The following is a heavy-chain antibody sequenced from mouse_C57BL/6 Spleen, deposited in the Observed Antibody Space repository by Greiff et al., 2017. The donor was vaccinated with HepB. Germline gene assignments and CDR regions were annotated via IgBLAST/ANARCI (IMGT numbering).Heavy chain of an antibody. V-gene: IGHV1-82*01. J-gene: IGHJ2*01. CDR3: ARELSGDVGY. CDR2: IYPGDGDT. D-gene: IGHD3-3*01. Sequence: VQLQQSGPELVKPGASVKISCKASGYAFSSSWMNWVKQRPGKGLEWIGRIYPGDGDTNYNGKFKGKATLTADKSSSTAYMQLSSLTSEDSAVYFCARELSGDVGYWGQGTTLTVSS. CDR1: GYAFSSSW.